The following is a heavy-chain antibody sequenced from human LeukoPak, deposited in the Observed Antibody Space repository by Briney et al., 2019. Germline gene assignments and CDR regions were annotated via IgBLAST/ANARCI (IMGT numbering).Heavy chain of an antibody. J-gene: IGHJ4*02. Sequence: SHTLSLTFAISGAXVSSTNAGWNWIRQSPSRGLEWLGRTYYRSRRWSDFADYVKRRITIDPYTSQNQFSLQLNSVTPDDSAGYFCARGQTYSGRIFDYGGQRTPVTASS. CDR2: TYYRSRRWS. CDR1: GAXVSSTNAG. CDR3: ARGQTYSGRIFDY. D-gene: IGHD1-26*01. V-gene: IGHV6-1*01.